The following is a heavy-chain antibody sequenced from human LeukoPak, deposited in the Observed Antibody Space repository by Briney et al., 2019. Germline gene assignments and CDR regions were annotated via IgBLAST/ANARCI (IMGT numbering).Heavy chain of an antibody. CDR3: ARAYSGYSIDL. J-gene: IGHJ5*02. V-gene: IGHV1-46*01. CDR2: IYPSGGGT. Sequence: GASVNVSCKASGYTFTSYYMHWVRQAPRHGLVWMGIIYPSGGGTNYAQKFQGRVTMTRDTSTSTLYMELSSLTSEDTAVYYCARAYSGYSIDLWGQGTLVTVSS. CDR1: GYTFTSYY. D-gene: IGHD3-22*01.